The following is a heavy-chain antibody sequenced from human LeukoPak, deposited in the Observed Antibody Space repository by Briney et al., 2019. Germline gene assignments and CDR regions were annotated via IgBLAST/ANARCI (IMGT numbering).Heavy chain of an antibody. CDR3: ARPSGSVTIFGMVDYFDY. CDR1: GFTFTNYG. V-gene: IGHV3-30*04. Sequence: PGSSLRLSCVVSGFTFTNYGMHWVRQAPGKGLDWVASIAYDGSNENYAESVKGRFTISRDNSKDTLYLQLNSLRAEDTAVYYCARPSGSVTIFGMVDYFDYWGQGSLVTVSS. CDR2: IAYDGSNE. J-gene: IGHJ4*02. D-gene: IGHD3-3*01.